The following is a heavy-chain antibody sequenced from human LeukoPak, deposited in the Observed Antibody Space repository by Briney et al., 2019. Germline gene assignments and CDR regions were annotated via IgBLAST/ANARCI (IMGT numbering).Heavy chain of an antibody. CDR1: GGTFSSYA. CDR2: IIPILGIA. V-gene: IGHV1-69*04. J-gene: IGHJ4*02. D-gene: IGHD6-19*01. CDR3: ARDAYSSGWYVPSPPYFDY. Sequence: ASVKVSCKASGGTFSSYAISWVRQAPGQGLEWMGRIIPILGIANYAQKFQGRVTITADKSTSTAYMELSSLRSEDTAVYYCARDAYSSGWYVPSPPYFDYWGQGTLVTVSS.